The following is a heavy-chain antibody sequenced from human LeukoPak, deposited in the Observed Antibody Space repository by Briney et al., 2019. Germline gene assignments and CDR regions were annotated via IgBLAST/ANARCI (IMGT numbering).Heavy chain of an antibody. Sequence: GWSLRLSCAASGFTFSSYAMSWVRQAPGKGLEWVSAISGSAGSTDYADSVKGRFTISRDNAKNTLYLQMNSLRAEDTAVYYCARGGVYSSSSFDYRGQGTLVTVSS. D-gene: IGHD6-6*01. V-gene: IGHV3-23*01. J-gene: IGHJ4*02. CDR3: ARGGVYSSSSFDY. CDR2: ISGSAGST. CDR1: GFTFSSYA.